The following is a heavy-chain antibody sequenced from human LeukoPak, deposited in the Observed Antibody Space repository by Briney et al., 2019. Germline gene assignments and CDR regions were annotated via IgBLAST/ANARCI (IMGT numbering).Heavy chain of an antibody. CDR2: IYTSGTT. CDR3: ARGGLSLGLDY. J-gene: IGHJ4*02. Sequence: PSETLSLTCNVSGGSISSFYLSWIRQPPGKGLEWIGYIYTSGTTKYNPSLKSRVTISVDTSKNQFSLKLSSVTAADTAVYYCARGGLSLGLDYWGQGTLVTVSS. V-gene: IGHV4-4*09. CDR1: GGSISSFY.